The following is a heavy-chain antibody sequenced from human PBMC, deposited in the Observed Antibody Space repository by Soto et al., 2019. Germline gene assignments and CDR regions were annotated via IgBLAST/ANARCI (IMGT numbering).Heavy chain of an antibody. J-gene: IGHJ4*02. CDR1: GGSISSGGYY. CDR3: ASTPRYSSSWHTEKFDY. CDR2: IYYSGIT. V-gene: IGHV4-31*03. Sequence: PSETLSLTCTVSGGSISSGGYYWSWIRQHPGKGLEWIGYIYYSGITYYNPSLKSRVTISVDTSKNQFSLKLSSVTAADTAVYYCASTPRYSSSWHTEKFDYWGQGTLVTVSS. D-gene: IGHD6-13*01.